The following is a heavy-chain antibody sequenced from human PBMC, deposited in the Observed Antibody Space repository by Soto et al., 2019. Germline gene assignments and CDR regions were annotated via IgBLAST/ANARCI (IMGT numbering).Heavy chain of an antibody. CDR1: GYTFTCYV. D-gene: IGHD6-19*01. CDR2: ISAYNGNT. Sequence: QVQLVQSGAEVKKPGASVKVSCRASGYTFTCYVISWVRQAPAQGLEWMGWISAYNGNTNFAQKLQGRVTMTTDTSTSTAYMELRSLRSDDTAVYYCARVVATVAGPYGMDVWGQGTTVTVSS. J-gene: IGHJ6*02. V-gene: IGHV1-18*01. CDR3: ARVVATVAGPYGMDV.